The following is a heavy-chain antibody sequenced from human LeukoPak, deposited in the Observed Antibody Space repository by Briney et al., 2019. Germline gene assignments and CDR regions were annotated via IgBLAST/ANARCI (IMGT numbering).Heavy chain of an antibody. Sequence: PSETLSLTCTVSGGSISSGDYYWSWIRQPPGKGLEWIGYIYYSGRTYYNPSLTRRFTIPVDTSKNQFSLKLSSVTAADTAVYYCAGYCSSTSCYPLYYFDYWGQGTLITVSS. CDR2: IYYSGRT. CDR1: GGSISSGDYY. J-gene: IGHJ4*02. D-gene: IGHD2-2*01. V-gene: IGHV4-30-4*08. CDR3: AGYCSSTSCYPLYYFDY.